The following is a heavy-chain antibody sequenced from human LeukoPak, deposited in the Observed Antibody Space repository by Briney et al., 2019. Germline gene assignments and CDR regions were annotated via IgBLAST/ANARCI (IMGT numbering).Heavy chain of an antibody. CDR1: GGSLSSGSFY. J-gene: IGHJ4*02. V-gene: IGHV4-61*01. D-gene: IGHD3-10*01. CDR2: IYYSGST. Sequence: PSETLSLTCTVSGGSLSSGSFYWGWLRQPPGTGLEWLGYIYYSGSTNYNPSLKSRVTISVETSKNQFSLKLSSVTAADTAVYYCARDSRGESYFDYWGQGTLVTVSS. CDR3: ARDSRGESYFDY.